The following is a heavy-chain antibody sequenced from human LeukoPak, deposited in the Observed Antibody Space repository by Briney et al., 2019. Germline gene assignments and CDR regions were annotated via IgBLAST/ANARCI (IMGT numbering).Heavy chain of an antibody. Sequence: PGGSLRLSCAASGSTLSNYAMSWVRQAAGRGLEWVSAISGSGGGTSYADSVKGRFTISRDNSKNTLHLQMNSLRAEDTAVYYCAKLSISGYNLDCWGQGTLVTVSS. CDR3: AKLSISGYNLDC. D-gene: IGHD3-22*01. CDR2: ISGSGGGT. CDR1: GSTLSNYA. V-gene: IGHV3-23*01. J-gene: IGHJ4*02.